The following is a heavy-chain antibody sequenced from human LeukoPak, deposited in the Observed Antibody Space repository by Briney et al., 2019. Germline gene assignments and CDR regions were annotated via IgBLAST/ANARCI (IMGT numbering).Heavy chain of an antibody. CDR3: AREGRPRCAFDI. J-gene: IGHJ3*02. V-gene: IGHV4-34*01. D-gene: IGHD6-6*01. CDR1: GGSFSGYY. CDR2: INHSGST. Sequence: PSETLSLTCAVYGGSFSGYYWSWIRQPPGKGLEWIGEINHSGSTNYNPSLKSRVTISVDTSKNQFSLKLSSVTAADTAVYYCAREGRPRCAFDIWGQGTMVTVSS.